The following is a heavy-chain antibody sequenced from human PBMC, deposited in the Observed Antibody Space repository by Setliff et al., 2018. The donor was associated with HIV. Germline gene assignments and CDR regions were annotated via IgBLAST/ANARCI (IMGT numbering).Heavy chain of an antibody. CDR2: IIPILGIA. J-gene: IGHJ2*01. D-gene: IGHD6-6*01. Sequence: SVKVSCKASGGTFSSYAISWVRQAPGQGLEWMGGIIPILGIANYAQKFQGRVTITADKSTSTAYMELSSLGSEDTAVYYCARVREEQLAPLPNWYFDLWGRGTLVTVSS. V-gene: IGHV1-69*10. CDR1: GGTFSSYA. CDR3: ARVREEQLAPLPNWYFDL.